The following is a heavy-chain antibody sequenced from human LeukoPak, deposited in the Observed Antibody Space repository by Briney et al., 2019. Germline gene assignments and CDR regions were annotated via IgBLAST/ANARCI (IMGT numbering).Heavy chain of an antibody. J-gene: IGHJ4*02. Sequence: GGSLRLSCAASGFTFSSYAMSWVRQAPGKGLEWVSAISGSGGSTYYADSVKGRFTISKDNSKNTLYLQMNSLRAEDTAVYYCAKDRIRPFVDYEFDYWGQGTLVTVSS. V-gene: IGHV3-23*01. CDR1: GFTFSSYA. CDR3: AKDRIRPFVDYEFDY. CDR2: ISGSGGST. D-gene: IGHD4-17*01.